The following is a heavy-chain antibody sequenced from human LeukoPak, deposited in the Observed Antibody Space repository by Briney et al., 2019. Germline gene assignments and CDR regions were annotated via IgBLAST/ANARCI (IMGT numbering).Heavy chain of an antibody. CDR1: GGSISSGDYY. Sequence: SQTLSLTCTVSGGSISSGDYYWSWVRQPPGKGLEWIGYIYYSGSTYYNPSLKSRVTISVDTSKNQFSLKLSSVTAADTAVYYCARGWFRAANDYWGQGTLVTVSS. J-gene: IGHJ4*02. CDR2: IYYSGST. D-gene: IGHD3-10*01. CDR3: ARGWFRAANDY. V-gene: IGHV4-30-4*01.